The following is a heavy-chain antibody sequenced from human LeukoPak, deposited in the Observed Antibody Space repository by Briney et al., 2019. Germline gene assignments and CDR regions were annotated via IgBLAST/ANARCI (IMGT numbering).Heavy chain of an antibody. CDR2: IKSKTDGGTT. D-gene: IGHD3-22*01. CDR1: GFTFSVYW. Sequence: GGSLRLSCAASGFTFSVYWMHWVRQAPGRGLEWVGRIKSKTDGGTTDYAAPVKGRFIISRDDSKNTLYLQMNSLKTEDTAVYYCTTAIEDYFDNSGCYYFDYWGQGTLVTVSS. CDR3: TTAIEDYFDNSGCYYFDY. V-gene: IGHV3-15*01. J-gene: IGHJ4*02.